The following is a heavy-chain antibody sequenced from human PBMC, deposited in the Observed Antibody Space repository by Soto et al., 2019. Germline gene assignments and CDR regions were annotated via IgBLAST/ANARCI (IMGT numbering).Heavy chain of an antibody. CDR3: ASEGAGDYGSSGHDAFDI. CDR2: TYYRSKWYN. V-gene: IGHV6-1*01. Sequence: PSQTLSLTCAISGDSVSSNSAAWNWIRQSPSRGLEWLGRTYYRSKWYNDYAVSVKSRITINPDTSKNQFSLQLIAVTAEDTSVYYCASEGAGDYGSSGHDAFDIWGQGTMVTVSS. CDR1: GDSVSSNSAA. D-gene: IGHD3-22*01. J-gene: IGHJ3*02.